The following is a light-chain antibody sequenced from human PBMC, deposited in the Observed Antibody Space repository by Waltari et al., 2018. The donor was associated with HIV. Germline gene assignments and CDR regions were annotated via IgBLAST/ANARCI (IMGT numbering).Light chain of an antibody. CDR3: VSYDSRLDERL. CDR2: RTY. CDR1: TSNIETEA. Sequence: QSVLTQPPSVSGTPGQTVTISCSGSTSNIETEALYWYQQLPGTAPKLLIYRTYRRPSGVSDRFSCSKSGASASLVISGLRSEDEAHYYCVSYDSRLDERLFGGGTKLTVL. J-gene: IGLJ3*02. V-gene: IGLV1-47*01.